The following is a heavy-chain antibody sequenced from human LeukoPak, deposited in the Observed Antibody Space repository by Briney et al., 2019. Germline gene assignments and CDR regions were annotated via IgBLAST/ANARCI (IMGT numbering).Heavy chain of an antibody. J-gene: IGHJ6*02. CDR3: ARGGTLVQGVTILSDMDV. D-gene: IGHD3-10*01. Sequence: ASVKVSCKASGDTFTSYDINWVRQATGQGLEWMGWMNPNSGNTNYAQKFQGRVTLTADTSISTAYMELSSLRSEDTAVYYCARGGTLVQGVTILSDMDVWGQGTTVTVSS. CDR1: GDTFTSYD. CDR2: MNPNSGNT. V-gene: IGHV1-8*01.